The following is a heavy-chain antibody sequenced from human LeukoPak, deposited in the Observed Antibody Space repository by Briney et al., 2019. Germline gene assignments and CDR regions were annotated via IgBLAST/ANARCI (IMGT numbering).Heavy chain of an antibody. CDR3: ARDWGSDEAIDY. D-gene: IGHD2-21*02. J-gene: IGHJ4*02. V-gene: IGHV3-33*08. CDR2: IWHDGKHK. CDR1: GFTFSSYG. Sequence: GRSLRLSCAASGFTFSSYGMHWVRQAPGKGLEWVAVIWHDGKHKFYADSLKGRFTISRDNSKKTALLQMNSLRAEDTAVYYCARDWGSDEAIDYWGQGTLVTVSS.